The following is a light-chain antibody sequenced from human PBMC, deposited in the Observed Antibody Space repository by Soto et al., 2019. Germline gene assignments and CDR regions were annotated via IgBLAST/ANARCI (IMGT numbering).Light chain of an antibody. CDR2: GAF. CDR3: QQYGSSPLT. Sequence: EIVISGSPASMTVSPREGVTLSCRASQSMTTKLAWYQQKPGQAPRLLIHGAFTRASGIPARFSGSVSGTEFTLTISSLQSEDFAVYYCQQYGSSPLTFGGGTKV. CDR1: QSMTTK. J-gene: IGKJ4*01. V-gene: IGKV3-15*01.